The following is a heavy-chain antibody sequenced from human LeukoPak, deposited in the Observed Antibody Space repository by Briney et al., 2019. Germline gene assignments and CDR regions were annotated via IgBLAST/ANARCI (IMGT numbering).Heavy chain of an antibody. CDR1: GGSPSSCSYY. D-gene: IGHD4-17*01. J-gene: IGHJ3*02. Sequence: SETLSLTRTLSGGSPSSCSYYSGWISQPPGTGLGWIGRIYYSVSTYYNPSLKSRVTISVDTSKNQFSLKLSSVTAANTAVYYCARSRDDYGDYAEAFDIWGQGTMVTVSS. CDR3: ARSRDDYGDYAEAFDI. V-gene: IGHV4-39*01. CDR2: IYYSVST.